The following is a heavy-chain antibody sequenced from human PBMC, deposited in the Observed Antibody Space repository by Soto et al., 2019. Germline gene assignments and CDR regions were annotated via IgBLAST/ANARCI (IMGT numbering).Heavy chain of an antibody. V-gene: IGHV4-39*01. CDR1: GGSITNRIYY. J-gene: IGHJ4*02. Sequence: SETLSLTCTVSGGSITNRIYYWGWIRQPPGKGLEWIGTIYYSGSTYYNPSLKSRVTMSVDTSTNQFSLKLSSVTAADTGAYYCARRSSSAWFFDYWGQGTLVTVSS. CDR2: IYYSGST. D-gene: IGHD6-19*01. CDR3: ARRSSSAWFFDY.